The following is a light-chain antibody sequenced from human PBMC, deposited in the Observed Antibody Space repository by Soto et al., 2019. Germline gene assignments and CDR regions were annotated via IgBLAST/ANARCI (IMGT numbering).Light chain of an antibody. V-gene: IGKV3-20*01. CDR2: GVY. CDR1: QSVSSSY. Sequence: EIVLTQSPGTLSLSPGERATLSCRASQSVSSSYLAWYQQKPGQAPWLLIYGVYSRATGIPDRFSGSGSGTDFTHTISRLEPEDFAVYYCQQYGSSPPVIFGQGTRLHI. CDR3: QQYGSSPPVI. J-gene: IGKJ5*01.